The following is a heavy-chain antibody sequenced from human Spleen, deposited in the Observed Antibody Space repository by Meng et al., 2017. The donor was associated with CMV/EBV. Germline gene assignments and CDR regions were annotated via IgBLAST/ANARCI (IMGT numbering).Heavy chain of an antibody. CDR1: GFTFSSYE. D-gene: IGHD3-3*01. CDR2: ISSSGSTI. J-gene: IGHJ6*02. V-gene: IGHV3-48*03. CDR3: ARAGDFWSGHVYGMDV. Sequence: GESLKISCAASGFTFSSYEMSWVRQAPGKGLAWVSYISSSGSTIHYADSVKGRFTISRDNAQNSLYLQMNSLRAEDTAVYYCARAGDFWSGHVYGMDVWGQGTTVTVSS.